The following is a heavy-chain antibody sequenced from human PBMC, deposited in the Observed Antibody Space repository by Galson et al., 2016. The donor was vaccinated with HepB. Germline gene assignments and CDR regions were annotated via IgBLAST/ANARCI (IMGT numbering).Heavy chain of an antibody. CDR2: IYKTGTT. V-gene: IGHV4-59*01. D-gene: IGHD2-21*02. CDR3: ARGVTGTPYFDF. CDR1: GGSISSYF. Sequence: ETLSLTCNVSGGSISSYFWSWIRQPPGKGLEWIGSIYKTGTTNYSPSLNSRVTLSVDTSKNQFSLKLGSVTTADKAIYYCARGVTGTPYFDFWGQGALVTVSS. J-gene: IGHJ4*02.